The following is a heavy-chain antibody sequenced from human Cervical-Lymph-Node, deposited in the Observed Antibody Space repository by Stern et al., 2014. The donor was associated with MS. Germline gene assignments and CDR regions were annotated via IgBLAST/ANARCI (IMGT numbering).Heavy chain of an antibody. D-gene: IGHD1-26*01. CDR2: IHDSGST. Sequence: QVQLVQSGPGLVKPSQTLSLTCTVSGGSISSSGYYWSWIRQPADKGLEWIGRIHDSGSTYYNPSLKRRVTISMETAKKQFYLKLPSVTAADTAVYYCATTRWDLFTWNWFDPWGQGTLVTVSS. V-gene: IGHV4-61*02. J-gene: IGHJ5*02. CDR1: GGSISSSGYY. CDR3: ATTRWDLFTWNWFDP.